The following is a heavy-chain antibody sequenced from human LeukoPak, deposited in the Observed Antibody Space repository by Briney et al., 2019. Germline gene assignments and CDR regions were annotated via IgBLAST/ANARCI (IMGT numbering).Heavy chain of an antibody. CDR3: AREIGGLGYDH. Sequence: PGGSLRLSCAASGFTFSSYAMSWVRQAPGKGLEWVSTISGSGGSTSYADSVKGRFTISRDNSKNTPYLQMNSLRAEDTAVYYCAREIGGLGYDHWGQGVLVTVSS. D-gene: IGHD2/OR15-2a*01. CDR1: GFTFSSYA. J-gene: IGHJ4*02. V-gene: IGHV3-23*01. CDR2: ISGSGGST.